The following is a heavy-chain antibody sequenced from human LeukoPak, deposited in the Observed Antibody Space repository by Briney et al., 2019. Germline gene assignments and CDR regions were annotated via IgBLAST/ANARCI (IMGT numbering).Heavy chain of an antibody. CDR1: GFTFSSYAM. J-gene: IGHJ4*02. CDR3: ATRAPYGSGSYRYYFDY. D-gene: IGHD3-10*01. CDR2: IYHSGST. V-gene: IGHV4-4*02. Sequence: GSLRLSCAASGFTFSSYAMSWVRQAPGKGLEWIGEIYHSGSTNYNPSLKSRVTISVDKSKNQFSLKLSSVTAADTAVYYCATRAPYGSGSYRYYFDYWGQGTLVTVSS.